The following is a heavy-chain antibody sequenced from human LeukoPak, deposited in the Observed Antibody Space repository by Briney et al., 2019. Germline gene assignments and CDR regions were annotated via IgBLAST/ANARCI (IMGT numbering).Heavy chain of an antibody. D-gene: IGHD3-22*01. V-gene: IGHV3-20*04. CDR3: ERDKRTYYYDSSRWFDP. J-gene: IGHJ5*02. CDR1: GYTFDDYG. Sequence: GGSLRLSCAASGYTFDDYGMSWVRQAPGKGLEWVSGINWNGGSTGYADSVKGRFTISRDNAKNSLYLQMNSLRAEDTALYYCERDKRTYYYDSSRWFDPWGQGTLVTVSS. CDR2: INWNGGST.